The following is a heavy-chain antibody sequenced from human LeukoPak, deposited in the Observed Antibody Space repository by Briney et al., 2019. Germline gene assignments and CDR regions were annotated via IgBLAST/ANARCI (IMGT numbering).Heavy chain of an antibody. V-gene: IGHV4-4*07. J-gene: IGHJ4*02. CDR3: ARGLNQYYFDS. D-gene: IGHD1-14*01. CDR1: GGSISNSY. CDR2: SHTSGST. Sequence: SETLSLTCNVSGGSISNSYWNWIRQPAGKGLEWIGRSHTSGSTYYIPSLKRRVTMSLDTSNNHFSLKLTSVTAADTALYYCARGLNQYYFDSWGQGILVAVSS.